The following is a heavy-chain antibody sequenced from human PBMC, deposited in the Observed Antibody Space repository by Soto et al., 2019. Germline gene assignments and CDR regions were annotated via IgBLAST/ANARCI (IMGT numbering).Heavy chain of an antibody. CDR1: GFTYSTYT. Sequence: PGGSLRLSCAASGFTYSTYTMHWVRQAPGKGLEWVAVISYDGNNKFYADSVKGRFTISRDSTKQTLYLQMNSLRPDDTAMYYCARASSSWYSGYYHYYGMDVWGQGTTVTVSS. V-gene: IGHV3-30-3*01. J-gene: IGHJ6*01. CDR2: ISYDGNNK. CDR3: ARASSSWYSGYYHYYGMDV. D-gene: IGHD6-13*01.